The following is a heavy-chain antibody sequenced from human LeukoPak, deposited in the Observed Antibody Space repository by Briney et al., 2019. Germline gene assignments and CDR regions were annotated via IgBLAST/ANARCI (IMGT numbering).Heavy chain of an antibody. D-gene: IGHD4-17*01. CDR3: AGTDYGDYPPDAFDI. J-gene: IGHJ3*02. CDR1: GGSISSSSYY. V-gene: IGHV4-39*01. CDR2: IYYSGST. Sequence: SETLSLTCTVSGGSISSSSYYWGWIRQPPGKGLEWIGSIYYSGSTYYNPSLKSRATISVDTSKNQFSLKLSSVTAADTAVYYCAGTDYGDYPPDAFDIWGQGTMVTVSS.